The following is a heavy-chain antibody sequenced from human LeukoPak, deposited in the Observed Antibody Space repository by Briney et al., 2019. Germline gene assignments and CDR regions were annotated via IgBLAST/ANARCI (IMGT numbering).Heavy chain of an antibody. V-gene: IGHV4-39*07. CDR1: GGSISSSSYY. CDR2: IYYSGST. J-gene: IGHJ6*03. Sequence: SETLSLTCTVSGGSISSSSYYWGWIRQPPGKGLEWIGSIYYSGSTYYNPSLKSRVTISVDTSKNQFSLKLSSVTAADTAVYYCAREVSSSEWNYYYYYMDVWGKGTTVTISS. CDR3: AREVSSSEWNYYYYYMDV. D-gene: IGHD6-13*01.